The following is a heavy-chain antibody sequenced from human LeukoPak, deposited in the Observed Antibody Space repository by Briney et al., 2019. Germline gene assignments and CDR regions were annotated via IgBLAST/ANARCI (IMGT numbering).Heavy chain of an antibody. CDR1: GFTFSSYA. Sequence: PGRSLRLSCAASGFTFSSYAMHWVRQAPGKGLEWVAVISYDGSNKYYADSVKGRFTISRDNSKNTLYLQMNSLRAEDTAVYYCARVFLSYSSSWYLVYWGQGTLVTVSS. D-gene: IGHD6-13*01. V-gene: IGHV3-30-3*01. CDR2: ISYDGSNK. J-gene: IGHJ4*02. CDR3: ARVFLSYSSSWYLVY.